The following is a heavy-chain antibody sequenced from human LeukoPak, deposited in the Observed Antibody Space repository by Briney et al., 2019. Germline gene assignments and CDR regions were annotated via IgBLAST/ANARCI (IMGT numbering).Heavy chain of an antibody. Sequence: SQTLSLTCTVSGGSISSGSYYWSWIRQPAGKGLEWIGRIYTSGSTNYNPSLKSRVTISVDTSKNQFSLKLSSVTAADTAVYYCARERTYCGGDCYGWFVPWGQGTLVTVSS. V-gene: IGHV4-61*02. CDR3: ARERTYCGGDCYGWFVP. J-gene: IGHJ5*02. D-gene: IGHD2-21*02. CDR2: IYTSGST. CDR1: GGSISSGSYY.